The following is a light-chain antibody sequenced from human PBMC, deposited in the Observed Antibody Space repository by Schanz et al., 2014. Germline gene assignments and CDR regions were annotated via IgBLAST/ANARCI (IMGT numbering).Light chain of an antibody. CDR1: RSDVGAYNY. Sequence: QSVLAQPASVSGSPGQSITISCTGTRSDVGAYNYVSWYQQHPGNAPKLMIYDVSNRPSGVSNRFSGSKSGNTASLTISGLQTEDEADYYCCSYTTTKTLVFGGGTKLTVL. J-gene: IGLJ2*01. CDR2: DVS. CDR3: CSYTTTKTLV. V-gene: IGLV2-14*03.